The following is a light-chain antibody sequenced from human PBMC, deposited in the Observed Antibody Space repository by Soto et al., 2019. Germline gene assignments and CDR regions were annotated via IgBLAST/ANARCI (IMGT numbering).Light chain of an antibody. CDR3: QHYNNWSWT. CDR1: QSVSSN. V-gene: IGKV3-15*01. Sequence: EIVMTQSPATLSVSPGERATLSCRASQSVSSNLAWYQQKPGQAPRLLIYGASNRATGIPARFSGSGSGTEFTLTISSLHSEDFAVYYWQHYNNWSWTFGQGTKVEIK. J-gene: IGKJ1*01. CDR2: GAS.